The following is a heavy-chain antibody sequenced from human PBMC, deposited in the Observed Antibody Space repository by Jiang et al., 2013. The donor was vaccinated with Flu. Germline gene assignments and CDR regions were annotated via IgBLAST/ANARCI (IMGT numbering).Heavy chain of an antibody. D-gene: IGHD6-6*01. J-gene: IGHJ6*03. CDR2: IYYTGST. V-gene: IGHV4-59*03. CDR3: AEAYLVPLVGPQYYYYYYSGRR. Sequence: GLEWIGYIYYTGSTTYNPSLQSRVTMSLDTSKNQFSLRLSSVTAADTAVYYCAEAYLVPLVGPQYYYYYYSGRRGAKGPRSPSP.